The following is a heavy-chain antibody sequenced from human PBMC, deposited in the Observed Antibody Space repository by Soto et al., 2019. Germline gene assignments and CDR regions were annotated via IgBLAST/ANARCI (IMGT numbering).Heavy chain of an antibody. CDR2: ISQSGTT. CDR3: AKRVPAALRLYYFFGLDV. J-gene: IGHJ6*02. Sequence: SETLSLTCAVSGASISSDNRWTWVRQPPGEGLEWIGEISQSGTTKYNPSLASRVTISVDKSKNQFSLRLTSMTAADTAVYYCAKRVPAALRLYYFFGLDVWGQGTTVTVSS. V-gene: IGHV4-4*02. CDR1: GASISSDNR. D-gene: IGHD2-15*01.